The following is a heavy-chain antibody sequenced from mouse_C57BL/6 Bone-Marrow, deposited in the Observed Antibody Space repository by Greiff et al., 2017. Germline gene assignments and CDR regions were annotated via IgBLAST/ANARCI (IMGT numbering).Heavy chain of an antibody. CDR1: GYTFTSYW. CDR3: AIVTTVVGYYAMDY. J-gene: IGHJ4*01. D-gene: IGHD1-1*01. CDR2: IHPSDSDT. Sequence: VQLQQPGAELVKPGASVKVSCKASGYTFTSYWMHWVKQRPGQGLEWIGGIHPSDSDTNYNQKFKGKATLTVDKSSSTAYMQLSSLTSEDSAVYYGAIVTTVVGYYAMDYWGQGTSVTVSS. V-gene: IGHV1-74*01.